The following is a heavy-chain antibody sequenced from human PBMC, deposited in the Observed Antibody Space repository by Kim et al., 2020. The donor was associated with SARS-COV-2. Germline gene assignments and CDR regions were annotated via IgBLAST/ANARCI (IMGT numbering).Heavy chain of an antibody. D-gene: IGHD4-17*01. CDR3: AKVRFYGNYAGDFDV. Sequence: AESVKGRFTRSRDNSKNTLYLQMNRLRAEETAIYYGAKVRFYGNYAGDFDVWGQGTMVTVSS. J-gene: IGHJ3*01. V-gene: IGHV3-23*01.